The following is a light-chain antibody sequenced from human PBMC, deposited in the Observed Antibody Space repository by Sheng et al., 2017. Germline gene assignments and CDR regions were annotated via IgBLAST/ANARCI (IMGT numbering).Light chain of an antibody. Sequence: ETVMTQSPATLSVSPGERATLSCRASQSISSNLAWYQQKPGQAPRLLIYDASNRATGIPARFSGSGSGTDFTLTIASLEPEDFALYFCQQYFSSPETFGQGTKVEI. CDR2: DAS. V-gene: IGKV3D-15*01. CDR3: QQYFSSPET. CDR1: QSISSN. J-gene: IGKJ1*01.